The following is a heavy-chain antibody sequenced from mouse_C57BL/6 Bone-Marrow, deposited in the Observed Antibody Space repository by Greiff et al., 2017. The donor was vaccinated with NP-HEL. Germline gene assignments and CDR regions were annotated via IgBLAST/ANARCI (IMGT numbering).Heavy chain of an antibody. CDR1: GYSITSGYY. CDR3: ARDYLYYAMDY. CDR2: ISYDGSN. J-gene: IGHJ4*01. D-gene: IGHD5-1*01. Sequence: VQLQQSGPGLVKPSQSLSLTCSVTGYSITSGYYWNWIRQFPGNKLEWMGYISYDGSNNYNPSLKNRISITRDTSKNQFFLKLNSVTTEDTATYYCARDYLYYAMDYWGQGTSVTVSS. V-gene: IGHV3-6*01.